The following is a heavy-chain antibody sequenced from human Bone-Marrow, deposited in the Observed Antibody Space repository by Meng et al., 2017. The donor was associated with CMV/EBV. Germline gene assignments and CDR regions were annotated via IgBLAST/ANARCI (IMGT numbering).Heavy chain of an antibody. V-gene: IGHV1-69*10. CDR1: GGTFSSYA. Sequence: SVKVSCKASGGTFSSYAISWVRQAPGQGLEWMGGIIPILGIANYAQKCQGRVTITADKSTSTAYMELSSLRSEDTAVYYCARVALYSGSLELGYYFDYWGQGTLVTVSS. D-gene: IGHD1-26*01. J-gene: IGHJ4*02. CDR2: IIPILGIA. CDR3: ARVALYSGSLELGYYFDY.